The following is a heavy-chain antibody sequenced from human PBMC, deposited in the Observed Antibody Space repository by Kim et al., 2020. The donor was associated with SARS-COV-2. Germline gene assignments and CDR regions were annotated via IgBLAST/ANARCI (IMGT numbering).Heavy chain of an antibody. D-gene: IGHD3-22*01. CDR1: RFTFSSYA. Sequence: GGSLRLSCAASRFTFSSYAMSWVRQAPGKGLEWVSAISGSGGTTYYADSVKGRFTISRDNSKNTLYLQMNSLRAEDTAVYYCAKLRDSSGDYPSDYWGQGALVTVSS. V-gene: IGHV3-23*01. CDR3: AKLRDSSGDYPSDY. J-gene: IGHJ4*02. CDR2: ISGSGGTT.